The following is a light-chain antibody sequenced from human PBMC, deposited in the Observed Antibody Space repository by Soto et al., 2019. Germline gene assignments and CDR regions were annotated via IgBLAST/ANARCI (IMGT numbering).Light chain of an antibody. CDR2: SDN. J-gene: IGLJ2*01. V-gene: IGLV1-44*01. CDR3: AAWDDNLNGPV. Sequence: QSVLTQPPSASGTPGQSVTISCSGSSSNIGSKTVNWYQQIPGTAPILLIYSDNQRPSGVPDRFSGSKSGTSASLAISGLQSEDEADYYCAAWDDNLNGPVFGGGTQLTVL. CDR1: SSNIGSKT.